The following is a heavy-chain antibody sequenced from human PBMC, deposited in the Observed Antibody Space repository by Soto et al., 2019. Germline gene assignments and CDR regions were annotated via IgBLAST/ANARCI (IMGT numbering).Heavy chain of an antibody. D-gene: IGHD2-8*01. J-gene: IGHJ3*02. V-gene: IGHV3-7*05. CDR3: AKVGVTEVFEI. Sequence: GGSLRLSCAAPEFSFSDYWMAWVRQAPGKGLEWVANLDQGGGEKHYVDSVKGRVTISRDNSKNTLYLQMNSLRAEDTAVEDCAKVGVTEVFEIWGQGTMVTVAS. CDR1: EFSFSDYW. CDR2: LDQGGGEK.